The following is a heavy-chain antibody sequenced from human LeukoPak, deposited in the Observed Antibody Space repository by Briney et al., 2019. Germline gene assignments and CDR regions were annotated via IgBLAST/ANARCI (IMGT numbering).Heavy chain of an antibody. CDR3: AREEVGYRGYCSSTSCFDRNWFDP. CDR2: IIPIFGTA. V-gene: IGHV1-69*13. D-gene: IGHD2-2*03. J-gene: IGHJ5*02. Sequence: ASVKVSCKASGGTFSSYGFSWVRQAPGQGLEWVGGIIPIFGTANYAQKFQGRVTITADESTSTAYMELSSLRSEDTAVYYCAREEVGYRGYCSSTSCFDRNWFDPWGQGTLVTVSS. CDR1: GGTFSSYG.